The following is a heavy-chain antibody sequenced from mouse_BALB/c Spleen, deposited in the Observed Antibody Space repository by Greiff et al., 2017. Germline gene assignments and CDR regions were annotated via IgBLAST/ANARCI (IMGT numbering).Heavy chain of an antibody. CDR3: AKGRYFDY. Sequence: EVQLQQSGPELVKPGASVKMSCKASGYTFTDYYMDWVKQSHGESFEWIGRVNPYNGGTSYNQKFKGKATLTVDKSSSTAYMELNSLTSEDSAVYYCAKGRYFDYWGQGTTLTVSS. CDR2: VNPYNGGT. D-gene: IGHD3-3*01. J-gene: IGHJ2*01. CDR1: GYTFTDYY. V-gene: IGHV1-19*01.